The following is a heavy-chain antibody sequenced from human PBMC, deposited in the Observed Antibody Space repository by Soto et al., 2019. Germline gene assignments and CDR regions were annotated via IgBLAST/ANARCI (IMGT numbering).Heavy chain of an antibody. CDR1: GGSISSSSYY. V-gene: IGHV4-39*01. CDR2: IYYSGST. J-gene: IGHJ4*02. D-gene: IGHD1-26*01. Sequence: TLSLTCTVSGGSISSSSYYWGWIRQPPGKGLEWIGSIYYSGSTYYNPSLRSRVTISVDTSKNQFSLKLSSVTAADTAVYYCARRSLRQFEPIDYWGQGTRVTVSS. CDR3: ARRSLRQFEPIDY.